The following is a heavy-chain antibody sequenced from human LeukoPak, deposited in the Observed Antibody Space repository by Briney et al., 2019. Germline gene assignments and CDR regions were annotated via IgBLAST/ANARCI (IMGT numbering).Heavy chain of an antibody. CDR1: GGSFSGYY. Sequence: SETLSLTCAVYGGSFSGYYWSWIRQPPGKGLEWIGEINHSGSTNYNPSLKSRVTISVDTSKNQFSLKLSSVTAADTAVYYCARWEYCSGGSCYPYRGQGTLVTVSS. J-gene: IGHJ4*02. CDR3: ARWEYCSGGSCYPY. D-gene: IGHD2-15*01. CDR2: INHSGST. V-gene: IGHV4-34*01.